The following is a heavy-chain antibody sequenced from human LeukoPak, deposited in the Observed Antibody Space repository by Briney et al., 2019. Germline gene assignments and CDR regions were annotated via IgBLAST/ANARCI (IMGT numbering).Heavy chain of an antibody. CDR3: ARAGDSGYWFDY. J-gene: IGHJ4*02. CDR2: IYYSGAT. D-gene: IGHD3-22*01. Sequence: SETLSLTCTVSGGSISTSSYYWAWIRQPPGKGLEWIGSIYYSGATYYNPSLKSRLTTSVDTSKNQFSLKLNSVTAADTAVYYCARAGDSGYWFDYWGQGTAVTVSS. V-gene: IGHV4-39*07. CDR1: GGSISTSSYY.